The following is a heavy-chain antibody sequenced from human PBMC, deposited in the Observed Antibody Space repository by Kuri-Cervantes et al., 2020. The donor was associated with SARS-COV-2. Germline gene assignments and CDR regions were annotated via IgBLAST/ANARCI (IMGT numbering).Heavy chain of an antibody. CDR3: TTHLRFLEWFLDY. V-gene: IGHV3-15*01. D-gene: IGHD3-3*01. CDR2: IKSKADGRTP. J-gene: IGHJ4*02. Sequence: GGSLRLSCAASGFTFSNAWMSWVRQAPGKGLEWVGRIKSKADGRTPDYAAPVKGRFTISREDSKNTLYLQMNSLKTEDTAVYYCTTHLRFLEWFLDYWGQGTLVTVSS. CDR1: GFTFSNAW.